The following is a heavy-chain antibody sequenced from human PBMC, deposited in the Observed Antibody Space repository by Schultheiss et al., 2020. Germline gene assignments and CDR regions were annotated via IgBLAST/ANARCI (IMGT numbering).Heavy chain of an antibody. J-gene: IGHJ3*02. CDR3: ARDDSSGYYLGAFDI. V-gene: IGHV3-66*01. CDR1: GFTVSSNY. CDR2: IYSGGST. D-gene: IGHD3-22*01. Sequence: GGSLRLSCAASGFTVSSNYMSWVRQAPGKGLEWVSVIYSGGSTYYADSVKGRFTISRDNSKNTLYLQMNSLRAEDTAVYYCARDDSSGYYLGAFDIWGQGTMVTVS.